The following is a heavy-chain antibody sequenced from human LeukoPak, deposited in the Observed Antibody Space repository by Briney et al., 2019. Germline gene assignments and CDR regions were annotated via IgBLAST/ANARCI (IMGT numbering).Heavy chain of an antibody. CDR1: GGSISSYY. D-gene: IGHD3-10*01. J-gene: IGHJ6*04. V-gene: IGHV4-4*07. CDR2: IYTSGST. CDR3: AVNYGSGSYSPDV. Sequence: SETQSLTCTVSGGSISSYYWSWIRQPAGKGLEWIGRIYTSGSTNYNPSLKSRVTISVDTSKNQFSLKLSSVTAADTAVYYCAVNYGSGSYSPDVWGKGTTVTISS.